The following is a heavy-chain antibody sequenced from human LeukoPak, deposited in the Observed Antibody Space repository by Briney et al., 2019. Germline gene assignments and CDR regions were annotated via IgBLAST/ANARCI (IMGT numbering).Heavy chain of an antibody. J-gene: IGHJ6*02. CDR1: GGTFSSYA. CDR2: IIPIFGTA. Sequence: SVKVSCKASGGTFSSYAISWVRQAPGQGLEWMGGIIPIFGTANYAQKFQGRVTMTTDTSTSTAYMELRSLRSDDTAVYYCAREDSGYCMDVWGQGTTVTVSS. V-gene: IGHV1-69*05. D-gene: IGHD1-26*01. CDR3: AREDSGYCMDV.